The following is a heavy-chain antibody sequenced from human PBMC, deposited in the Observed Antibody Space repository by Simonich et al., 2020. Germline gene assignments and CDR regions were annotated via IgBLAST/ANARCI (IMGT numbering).Heavy chain of an antibody. CDR2: IKKDGSEK. CDR1: GFTFSSYW. Sequence: EVQLVESGGGLVQPVGSLRLSCAASGFTFSSYWMSWVRQAPGKGLAWVANIKKDGSEKYYVNSVKGRFTISRDNAKNSLYLQMNSLRAEDTAVYYCARDGLGTAYYYYMDVWGKGTTVTVSS. V-gene: IGHV3-7*01. J-gene: IGHJ6*03. CDR3: ARDGLGTAYYYYMDV. D-gene: IGHD7-27*01.